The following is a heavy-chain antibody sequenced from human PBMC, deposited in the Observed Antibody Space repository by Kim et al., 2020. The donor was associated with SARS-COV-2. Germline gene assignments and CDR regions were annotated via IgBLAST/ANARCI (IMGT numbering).Heavy chain of an antibody. J-gene: IGHJ5*02. CDR3: AKEADLLLPSFDP. Sequence: ETLSLTCTVSGGSISSSSYYWGWIRQPPGKGLEWIGSIYYSGSTYYNPSLKSRVTISVDTSKNQFSLKLSSVTAADTAVYYCAKEADLLLPSFDPWGQGTLVTVSS. V-gene: IGHV4-39*02. CDR2: IYYSGST. CDR1: GGSISSSSYY.